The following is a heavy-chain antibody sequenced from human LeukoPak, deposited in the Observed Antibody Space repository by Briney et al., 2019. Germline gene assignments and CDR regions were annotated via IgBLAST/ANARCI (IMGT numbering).Heavy chain of an antibody. CDR2: ISYDGSNK. CDR3: AKGAVYHWQQLVNPSPHFQH. D-gene: IGHD6-13*01. CDR1: GFTFSSYG. J-gene: IGHJ1*01. Sequence: GGSLRLSCAASGFTFSSYGMHWVRQAPGKGLEWVAVISYDGSNKYYADSVKGRFTISRDNSKNTLYLQMNSLRAEDTAVYYCAKGAVYHWQQLVNPSPHFQHWGQGTLVTVSS. V-gene: IGHV3-30*18.